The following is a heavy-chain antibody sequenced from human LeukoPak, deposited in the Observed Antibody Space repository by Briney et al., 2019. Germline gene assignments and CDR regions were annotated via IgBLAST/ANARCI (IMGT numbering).Heavy chain of an antibody. D-gene: IGHD5-24*01. CDR2: ISYDGSNK. J-gene: IGHJ4*02. Sequence: GRSLRLSCAASGFTFSSYGMHWVRQAPGKGLEWVAVISYDGSNKYYADSVKGRFTISRDNSKNTLYLQVNSLRAEDTAVYYCAKEFNGYNSPYYFDYWGQGTLVTVSS. V-gene: IGHV3-30*18. CDR1: GFTFSSYG. CDR3: AKEFNGYNSPYYFDY.